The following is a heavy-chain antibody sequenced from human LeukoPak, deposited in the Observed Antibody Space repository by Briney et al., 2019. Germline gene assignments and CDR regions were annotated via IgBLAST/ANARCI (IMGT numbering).Heavy chain of an antibody. J-gene: IGHJ4*02. V-gene: IGHV1-69*04. Sequence: ASVKVSCKASGGTFSSYAISWVRQAPGQGLEWMGRIIPILGIANYAQKFQGRVTITADKSTSTAYMELSRLRSDDTAVYYCASSIVQGGSYYFDYWGQGTLVTVSS. CDR2: IIPILGIA. D-gene: IGHD1-26*01. CDR3: ASSIVQGGSYYFDY. CDR1: GGTFSSYA.